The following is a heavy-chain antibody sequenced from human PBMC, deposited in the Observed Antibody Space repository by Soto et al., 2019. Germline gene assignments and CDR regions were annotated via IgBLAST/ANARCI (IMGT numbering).Heavy chain of an antibody. D-gene: IGHD3-22*01. V-gene: IGHV1-18*01. CDR2: ISAYNGNT. J-gene: IGHJ4*02. CDR1: GYTFTSYG. Sequence: QVQLVQSGAEVKKPGASVKVSCKASGYTFTSYGISWVRQAPGQGLEWMGWISAYNGNTNYAQKLQGRDTMTTDTSTSTAYMELRSLRSDDTAVYYCARDRYYDSSGYYNDYWGQGTLVTVSS. CDR3: ARDRYYDSSGYYNDY.